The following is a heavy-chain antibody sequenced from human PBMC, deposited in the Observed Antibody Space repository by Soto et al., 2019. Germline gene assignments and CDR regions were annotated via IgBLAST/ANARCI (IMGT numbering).Heavy chain of an antibody. CDR3: ARARDSSGYYFHQRSIDY. D-gene: IGHD3-22*01. CDR1: GGSISSSSYY. CDR2: IYYSGST. Sequence: QLQLQESGPGLVKPSETLSLTCTVSGGSISSSSYYWGWIRQPPGKGLEWIGSIYYSGSTYYNPSLKSRVTISVDTSKNQFSLKLSSVTAADTAVYYCARARDSSGYYFHQRSIDYWGQGTLVTVSS. V-gene: IGHV4-39*01. J-gene: IGHJ4*02.